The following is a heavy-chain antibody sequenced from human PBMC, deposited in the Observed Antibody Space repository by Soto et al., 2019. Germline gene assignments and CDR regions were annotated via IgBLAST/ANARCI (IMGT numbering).Heavy chain of an antibody. CDR3: ARHVRITMIPDY. V-gene: IGHV4-39*01. D-gene: IGHD3-22*01. Sequence: NPSETLSLTCTVSGHSMSNTDYFWGWIRQTPWSGLQWIGSLYYSGSTYYNPSLLSRVTISVDTSKNQFSLKLSSVTAADTAVYYCARHVRITMIPDYWGQGTLVTISS. J-gene: IGHJ4*02. CDR2: LYYSGST. CDR1: GHSMSNTDYF.